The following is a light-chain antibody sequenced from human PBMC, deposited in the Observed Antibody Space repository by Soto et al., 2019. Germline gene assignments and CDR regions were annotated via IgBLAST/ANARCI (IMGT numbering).Light chain of an antibody. J-gene: IGKJ1*01. CDR2: GAS. CDR3: QQHNNWPPWT. Sequence: DIVMTQSPATLSVSPGERATLSCRASQSVANNVAWYQQKPGQPPRLLIYGASTRAAGVPARFSGSGYGRQFSLTISSLQPEDFAIYHCQQHNNWPPWTFGQGTKVEV. CDR1: QSVANN. V-gene: IGKV3-15*01.